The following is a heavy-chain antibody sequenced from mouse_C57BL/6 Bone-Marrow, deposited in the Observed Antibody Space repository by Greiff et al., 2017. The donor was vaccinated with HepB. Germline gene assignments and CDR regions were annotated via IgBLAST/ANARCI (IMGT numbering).Heavy chain of an antibody. D-gene: IGHD2-5*01. CDR2: IYPGDGDT. J-gene: IGHJ2*01. V-gene: IGHV1-80*01. Sequence: VKLQESGAELVKPGASVKISCKASGYAFSSYWMNWVKQRPGKGLEWIGQIYPGDGDTNYNGKFKGKATLTADKSSSTAYMQLSSLTSEDSAVYFCARSRSNYLFDYWGQGTTLTVSS. CDR3: ARSRSNYLFDY. CDR1: GYAFSSYW.